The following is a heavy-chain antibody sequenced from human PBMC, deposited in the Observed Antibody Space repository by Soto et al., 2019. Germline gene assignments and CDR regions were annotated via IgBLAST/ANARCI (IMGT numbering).Heavy chain of an antibody. Sequence: PGGSLRLSCAASGFTFSHAWMSWVRQAPGKGLEWVGRVRSKSDGGTTDYAAPVKGRFTISRDDSKNTLYLQMNSLKTEDTAVYYCTTEALGGSNFDYWGQWTMVTVSS. CDR1: GFTFSHAW. CDR3: TTEALGGSNFDY. CDR2: VRSKSDGGTT. J-gene: IGHJ4*02. V-gene: IGHV3-15*01. D-gene: IGHD2-15*01.